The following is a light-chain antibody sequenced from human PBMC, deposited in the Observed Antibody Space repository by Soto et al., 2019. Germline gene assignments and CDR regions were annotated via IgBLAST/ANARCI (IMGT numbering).Light chain of an antibody. Sequence: QSALTQPRSVSGSPGQSVAISCTGTSSDFGGYNYVSWYQQHPGKAPKLMIYDVTKRPSGVPDRFSASKSGNTASLTISGLQADDEADYYCCSYAGSYSYVFGTGTKVTVL. CDR1: SSDFGGYNY. CDR3: CSYAGSYSYV. V-gene: IGLV2-11*01. J-gene: IGLJ1*01. CDR2: DVT.